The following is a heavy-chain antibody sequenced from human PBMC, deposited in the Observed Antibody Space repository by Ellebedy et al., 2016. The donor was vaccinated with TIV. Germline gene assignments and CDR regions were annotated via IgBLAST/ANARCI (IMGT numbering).Heavy chain of an antibody. CDR3: ARDPLGLRFLPEDVP. D-gene: IGHD4-17*01. V-gene: IGHV3-21*04. Sequence: GESLKISXAASGLTFSGDWMTWVRQAPGKGLEWLSFITTNGTIMEYADSVKGRFTVSRDNAKDSLYLQMSSLRDDDAAAYYCARDPLGLRFLPEDVPWGQGTLVTVSP. CDR1: GLTFSGDW. CDR2: ITTNGTIM. J-gene: IGHJ5*02.